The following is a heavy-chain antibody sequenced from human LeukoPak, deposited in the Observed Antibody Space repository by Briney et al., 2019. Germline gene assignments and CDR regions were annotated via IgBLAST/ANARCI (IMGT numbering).Heavy chain of an antibody. D-gene: IGHD3-22*01. V-gene: IGHV4-4*07. CDR2: IYTSGST. CDR3: ARESAHYDSSGYYRVFDI. J-gene: IGHJ3*02. CDR1: GGSISSYY. Sequence: SETLSLTCTVSGGSISSYYWSWIRQPAGKGLEWIGRIYTSGSTNYNPSLKSRVTMSVDTSKNQFSLKLSSVTAADTAVYYCARESAHYDSSGYYRVFDIWGQGTMVTVSS.